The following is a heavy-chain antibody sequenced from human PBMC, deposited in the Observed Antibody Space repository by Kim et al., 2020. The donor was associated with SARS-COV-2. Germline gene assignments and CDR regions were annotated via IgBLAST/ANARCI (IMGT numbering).Heavy chain of an antibody. CDR2: INHSGST. CDR3: ARAVAGIAFNDDY. CDR1: GGSFSGYY. J-gene: IGHJ4*02. V-gene: IGHV4-34*01. Sequence: SETLSLTCAVYGGSFSGYYWSWIRQPPGKGLEWIGEINHSGSTNYNPSLKSRVTISVDTSKNQFSLKLSYVTAADTAVYYCARAVAGIAFNDDYWGQGTLVTVSS. D-gene: IGHD6-19*01.